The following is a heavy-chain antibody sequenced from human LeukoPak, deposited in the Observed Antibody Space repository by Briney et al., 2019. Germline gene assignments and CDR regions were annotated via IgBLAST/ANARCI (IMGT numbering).Heavy chain of an antibody. J-gene: IGHJ4*02. CDR3: ASGVGAPGEFDY. D-gene: IGHD1-26*01. CDR1: GFTFSSYS. Sequence: PEGSLRLSCAASGFTFSSYSMNWVRQAPGKGLEWVSSISSSSSYIYYADSVKGRFTISRDNAKNSLYLQMNSLRAEDTAVYYCASGVGAPGEFDYWGQGTLVTVSS. CDR2: ISSSSSYI. V-gene: IGHV3-21*01.